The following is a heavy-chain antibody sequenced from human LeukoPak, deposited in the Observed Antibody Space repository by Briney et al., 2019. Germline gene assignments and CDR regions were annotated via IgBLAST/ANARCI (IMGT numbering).Heavy chain of an antibody. J-gene: IGHJ4*02. CDR3: ARGGDSSGYYPLDY. D-gene: IGHD3-22*01. V-gene: IGHV4-4*02. CDR2: IYYSGST. Sequence: SGTLSLTCAVSGGSISSSNWWSWVRQPPGKGLEWIGYIYYSGSTYYNPSLKSRVTISVDTSKNQFSLKLSSVTAADTAVYYCARGGDSSGYYPLDYWGQGTLVTVSS. CDR1: GGSISSSNW.